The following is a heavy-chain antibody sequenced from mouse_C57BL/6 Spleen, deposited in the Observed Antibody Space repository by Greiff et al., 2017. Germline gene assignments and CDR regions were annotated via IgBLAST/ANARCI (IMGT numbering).Heavy chain of an antibody. J-gene: IGHJ2*01. V-gene: IGHV1-72*01. CDR1: GYTFTSYW. CDR2: IDPNSGGT. CDR3: AREGLRQEYYFDY. D-gene: IGHD2-4*01. Sequence: VKQSCKASGYTFTSYWMHWVKQRPGRGLEWIGRIDPNSGGTKYNEKFKSKATLTVDKPSSTADKQPSSLTSEDSAVYYCAREGLRQEYYFDYWGQGTTLTVSS.